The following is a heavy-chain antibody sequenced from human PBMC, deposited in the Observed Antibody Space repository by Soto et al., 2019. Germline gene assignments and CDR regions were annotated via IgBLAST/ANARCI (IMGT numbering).Heavy chain of an antibody. Sequence: SETLSLTCAVYGGSFSGYYWSWIRQPPGKGLEWIGEINHSGSTNYNPSLKSRVTISVDTSKNQFSRKLSSVTAADTAVYYCARGLDWGSYFDYWGQGTLVTVSS. CDR1: GGSFSGYY. CDR3: ARGLDWGSYFDY. J-gene: IGHJ4*02. D-gene: IGHD3-9*01. V-gene: IGHV4-34*01. CDR2: INHSGST.